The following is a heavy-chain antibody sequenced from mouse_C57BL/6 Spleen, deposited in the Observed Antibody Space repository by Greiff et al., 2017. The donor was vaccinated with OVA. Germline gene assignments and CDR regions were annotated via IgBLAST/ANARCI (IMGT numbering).Heavy chain of an antibody. D-gene: IGHD2-1*01. J-gene: IGHJ1*03. CDR3: ARHEAGYGNYEDWYFDV. CDR1: GYTFTEYT. Sequence: QVQLQQSGAELVKPGASVKLSCKASGYTFTEYTIHWVKQRSGQGLEWIGWFYPGSGSIKYNEKFKDKATLTADKSSSTVYMELSRLTSEDSAVYFCARHEAGYGNYEDWYFDVWGTGTTVTVSS. CDR2: FYPGSGSI. V-gene: IGHV1-62-2*01.